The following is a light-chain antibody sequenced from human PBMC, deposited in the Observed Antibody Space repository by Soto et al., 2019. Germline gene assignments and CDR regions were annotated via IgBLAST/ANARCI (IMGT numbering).Light chain of an antibody. J-gene: IGKJ4*01. CDR3: QQCNSYPLT. CDR1: RTIYTY. Sequence: DIQMTQSPSSLSASVGDSVTITCRASRTIYTYLNWYQQKPGRAPKLLIYAASSLQSGVPSRFSGSGSGTDFTLTISSLQPEDFATYYCQQCNSYPLTFGGGTRWIP. CDR2: AAS. V-gene: IGKV1-39*01.